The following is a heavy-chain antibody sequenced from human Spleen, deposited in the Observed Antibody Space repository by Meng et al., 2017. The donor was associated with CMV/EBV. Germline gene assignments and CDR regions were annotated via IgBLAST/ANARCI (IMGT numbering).Heavy chain of an antibody. Sequence: CAGAGGSISSNRWWTWVRQPPGKGLEWIREIYHRGNTNYNPSLESRVTISLDKSKNQFSLKLTSVTAADTAIYYCARDPGGEAPLDYWGQGTLVTVSS. CDR1: GGSISSNRW. V-gene: IGHV4-4*02. J-gene: IGHJ4*02. D-gene: IGHD1-14*01. CDR2: IYHRGNT. CDR3: ARDPGGEAPLDY.